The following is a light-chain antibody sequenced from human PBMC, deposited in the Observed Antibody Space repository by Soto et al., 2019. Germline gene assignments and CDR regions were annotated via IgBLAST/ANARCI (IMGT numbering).Light chain of an antibody. CDR3: QQYNTVPS. CDR1: QSVRRN. V-gene: IGKV3-15*01. Sequence: EIVMTQSPATLSVSPGERATLSCRASQSVRRNLDLYQQKPGQSPSLFLYGASTRATGIPARFSGSGSGTEFTLTISSLQSEDFAVYYCQQYNTVPSFVQGTKVDIK. CDR2: GAS. J-gene: IGKJ1*01.